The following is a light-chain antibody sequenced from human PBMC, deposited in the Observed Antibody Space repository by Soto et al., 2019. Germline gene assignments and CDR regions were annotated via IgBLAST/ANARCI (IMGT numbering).Light chain of an antibody. CDR3: QHSFNTPPYT. CDR2: TAS. V-gene: IGKV1-39*01. Sequence: DIQMTQSPSSLSAVVGDRVSITCRSSQGIATYLNWYQQKPGKAPRPLIYTASTLESGVPSRFSGKGSVTDFTLPISSVQPEEFATYYCQHSFNTPPYTFGQGTKLEI. CDR1: QGIATY. J-gene: IGKJ2*01.